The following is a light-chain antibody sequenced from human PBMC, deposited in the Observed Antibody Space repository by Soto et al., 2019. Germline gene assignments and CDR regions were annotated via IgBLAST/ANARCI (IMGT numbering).Light chain of an antibody. CDR3: QQYGSSPLYT. J-gene: IGKJ2*01. CDR1: QSVSSSY. V-gene: IGKV3-20*01. CDR2: GAS. Sequence: ELVLTQSPGNLSLSPGERATLSCRASQSVSSSYLAWYQQKPGQAPRLLIYGASSRATGIPDRFSGSGSGTDFTLTISRLEPEDFAVYYCQQYGSSPLYTFGQGTKLEIK.